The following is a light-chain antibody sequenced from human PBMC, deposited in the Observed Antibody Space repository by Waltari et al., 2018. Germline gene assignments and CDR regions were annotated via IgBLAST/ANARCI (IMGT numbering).Light chain of an antibody. CDR2: DVS. CDR1: SSDVGAYKY. CDR3: SSYTSSSSRL. V-gene: IGLV2-14*03. Sequence: QSALTQPASVSGSPGQSITISCPGTSSDVGAYKYVPWYQQHPGKAPKLMIFDVSNRPSGVSTRFSGSKSGNTASLTISGLQAEDEAVYHCSSYTSSSSRLFGGGTKVTVL. J-gene: IGLJ3*02.